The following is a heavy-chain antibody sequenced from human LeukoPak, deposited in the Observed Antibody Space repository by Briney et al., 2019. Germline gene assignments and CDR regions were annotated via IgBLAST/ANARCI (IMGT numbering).Heavy chain of an antibody. CDR1: GGSISSYY. CDR3: AREAGYYYDSSGYYFWFDP. V-gene: IGHV4-4*07. CDR2: IYTSGST. D-gene: IGHD3-22*01. Sequence: SETLSLTCTVSGGSISSYYWSWIRQPAGKGLEWIGRIYTSGSTNYNPSLKSRVTMSVDTSKNQFSLKLSSVTAADTAVYYCAREAGYYYDSSGYYFWFDPWGQGTLVTVSS. J-gene: IGHJ5*02.